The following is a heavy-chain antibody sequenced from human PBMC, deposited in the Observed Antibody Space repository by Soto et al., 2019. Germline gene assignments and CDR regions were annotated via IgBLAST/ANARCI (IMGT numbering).Heavy chain of an antibody. CDR2: INHSGST. V-gene: IGHV4-34*01. CDR3: ARTGHNRQWLIPLYFQH. Sequence: PSETLSLTCAVYGGSFSGYYWSWIRQPPGKGLEWIGEINHSGSTNYNPSLKSRVTISVDTSKNQFSLKLSSVTAADTAVYYCARTGHNRQWLIPLYFQHWGQGTLVTVSS. J-gene: IGHJ1*01. CDR1: GGSFSGYY. D-gene: IGHD6-19*01.